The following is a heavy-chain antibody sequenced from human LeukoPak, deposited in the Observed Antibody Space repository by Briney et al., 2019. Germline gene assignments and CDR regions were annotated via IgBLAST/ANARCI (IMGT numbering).Heavy chain of an antibody. CDR3: ATDLSYCGGDCYLAAFDI. V-gene: IGHV1-24*01. CDR1: GKTLRELS. D-gene: IGHD2-21*02. J-gene: IGHJ3*02. Sequence: ASVKVSCKVSGKTLRELSMHWVRQAPGKGLEWMGGFDPEDGETIYAQKFQGRVTMTEDTSTDTAYMELSSLRSEDTAVYYCATDLSYCGGDCYLAAFDIWGQGTMVTVSS. CDR2: FDPEDGET.